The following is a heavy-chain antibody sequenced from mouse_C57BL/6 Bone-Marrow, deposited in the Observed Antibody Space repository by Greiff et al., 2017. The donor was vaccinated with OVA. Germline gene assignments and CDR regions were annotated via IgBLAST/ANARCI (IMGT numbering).Heavy chain of an antibody. D-gene: IGHD1-1*01. Sequence: VQRVESGPELVKPGASVKISCKASGYAFSSSWMNWVKQRPGKGLEWIGRIYPGDGDTNYNGKFKGKATLTADKSSSTAYMQLSSLTSEDSAVYFCANYYGSSYNAMDYWGQGTSVTVSS. V-gene: IGHV1-82*01. CDR1: GYAFSSSW. CDR2: IYPGDGDT. CDR3: ANYYGSSYNAMDY. J-gene: IGHJ4*01.